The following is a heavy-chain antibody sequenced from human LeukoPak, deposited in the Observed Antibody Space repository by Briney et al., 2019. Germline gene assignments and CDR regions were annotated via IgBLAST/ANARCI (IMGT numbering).Heavy chain of an antibody. CDR1: GAFISSTSYY. J-gene: IGHJ5*02. CDR2: IYYTGST. CDR3: ARGADWFDP. Sequence: SETLSLTCTVSGAFISSTSYYWGWIRQPPGRGLEWFGSIYYTGSTYDNPSLKSRVTISVDTSKNQSSLKLSSVTAADTAVYYCARGADWFDPWGQGTLVTVSS. D-gene: IGHD6-13*01. V-gene: IGHV4-39*07.